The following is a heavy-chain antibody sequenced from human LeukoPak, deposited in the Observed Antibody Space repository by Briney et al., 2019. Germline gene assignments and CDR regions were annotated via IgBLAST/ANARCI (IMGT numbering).Heavy chain of an antibody. CDR3: ARGLCGYSSSCDAFDI. J-gene: IGHJ3*02. CDR1: GYTFTGYY. V-gene: IGHV1-2*02. Sequence: ASVKVSCKASGYTFTGYYMHWVRQAPGQGLKWMGWINPNSGGTNYAQKFQGRVTMTRDTSISTAYMELSRLRSDDTAVYYCARGLCGYSSSCDAFDIWGQGTMVTVSS. CDR2: INPNSGGT. D-gene: IGHD6-13*01.